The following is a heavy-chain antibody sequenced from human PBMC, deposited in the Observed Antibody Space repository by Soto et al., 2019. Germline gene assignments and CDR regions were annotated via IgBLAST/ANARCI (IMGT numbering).Heavy chain of an antibody. D-gene: IGHD3-3*01. CDR1: GYTFTGYG. Sequence: ASVKVSCKASGYTFTGYGISWVRQAPGQGLEWMGWISAYNGNTNYAQKLQGRVTMTTDTSTSTAYMELRGLSSDDTAAYYCARADPGWAIFGVVIPIADYYYYGMDVWGQGTTVTVSS. J-gene: IGHJ6*02. V-gene: IGHV1-18*04. CDR3: ARADPGWAIFGVVIPIADYYYYGMDV. CDR2: ISAYNGNT.